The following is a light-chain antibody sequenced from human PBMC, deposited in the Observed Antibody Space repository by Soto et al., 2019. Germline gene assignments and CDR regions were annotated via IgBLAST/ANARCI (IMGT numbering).Light chain of an antibody. CDR3: QQSYGTPKT. J-gene: IGKJ1*01. Sequence: DIQMTQSPTSLSASVGYRFTITCRASQAISNYLTWYQQKPGQVPNLLIYAASALHSGVPSRFSGSGSGTEFTLTIASLLPEDFATYYCQQSYGTPKTFGQGTTGDIK. V-gene: IGKV1-27*01. CDR1: QAISNY. CDR2: AAS.